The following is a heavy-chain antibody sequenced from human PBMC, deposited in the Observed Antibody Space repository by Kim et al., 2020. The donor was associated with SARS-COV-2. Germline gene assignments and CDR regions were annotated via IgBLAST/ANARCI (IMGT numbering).Heavy chain of an antibody. CDR1: VYTFTSYG. D-gene: IGHD6-13*01. J-gene: IGHJ6*02. CDR2: ISAYNGNS. CDR3: ARDRAGSSSWGAAYYCGMDV. Sequence: ASVKVSCKASVYTFTSYGISWVRQAPGQGLEWMGWISAYNGNSNYAQKLQGRVTMTTDTSTSTAYMELRSLRSDDTAVYYCARDRAGSSSWGAAYYCGMDVWGQGTTVTVSS. V-gene: IGHV1-18*01.